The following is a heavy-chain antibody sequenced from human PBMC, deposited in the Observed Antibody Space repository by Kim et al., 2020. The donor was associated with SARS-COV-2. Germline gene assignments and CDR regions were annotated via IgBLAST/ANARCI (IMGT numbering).Heavy chain of an antibody. CDR3: ARGRGSSSWYRGRPTYYFDY. V-gene: IGHV1-8*01. D-gene: IGHD6-13*01. CDR2: MNPNSGNT. Sequence: ASVKVSCKASGYTFTSYDINWVRQATGQGLEWMGWMNPNSGNTGYAQKFQGRVTMTRNTSISTAYMELSSLRSEDTAVYYCARGRGSSSWYRGRPTYYFDYWGQGTLVTVSS. CDR1: GYTFTSYD. J-gene: IGHJ4*02.